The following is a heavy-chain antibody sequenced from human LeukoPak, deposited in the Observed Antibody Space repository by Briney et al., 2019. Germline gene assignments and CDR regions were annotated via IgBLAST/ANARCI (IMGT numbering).Heavy chain of an antibody. D-gene: IGHD6-6*01. CDR2: ISSNGATT. Sequence: GGSLRLSCSASGFTFNRFYLHWVRQAPGKGLEFVSHISSNGATTYYTDSVKGRFTISRDNSKNTLYLQMSSLRADDTAVYYGVKDRSIAAPNNDFFDSWGQGALVTVSS. V-gene: IGHV3-64D*06. J-gene: IGHJ4*02. CDR3: VKDRSIAAPNNDFFDS. CDR1: GFTFNRFY.